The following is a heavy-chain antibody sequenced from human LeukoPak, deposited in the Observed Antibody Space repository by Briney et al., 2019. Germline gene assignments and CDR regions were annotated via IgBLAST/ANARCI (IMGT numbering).Heavy chain of an antibody. J-gene: IGHJ5*02. CDR3: ARDVGRFCTRGSCFSDA. Sequence: GGSLRLSCAGSGFQFNTYWISWIRQAPGKGLQWLGNIKEDGSETYYVGSLKGRLTISRDNAKSSSFLEMSSLGVEDTAVYYCARDVGRFCTRGSCFSDAWGQGTLVTVSS. CDR1: GFQFNTYW. CDR2: IKEDGSET. D-gene: IGHD2-15*01. V-gene: IGHV3-7*05.